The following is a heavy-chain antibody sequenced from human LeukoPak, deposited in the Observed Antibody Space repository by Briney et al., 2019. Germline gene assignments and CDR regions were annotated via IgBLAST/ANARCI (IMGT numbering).Heavy chain of an antibody. CDR3: AKGALHKGY. Sequence: GGSLRPSCAPPGSPFGSIAMGWAGKLQGRGWEWVSAISGSGGSTYYADSVKGRFTISRDNSKNTLYLQMNSLRAEDTAVYYCAKGALHKGYWGQGTLVTVSS. CDR1: GSPFGSIA. V-gene: IGHV3-23*01. CDR2: ISGSGGST. J-gene: IGHJ4*02.